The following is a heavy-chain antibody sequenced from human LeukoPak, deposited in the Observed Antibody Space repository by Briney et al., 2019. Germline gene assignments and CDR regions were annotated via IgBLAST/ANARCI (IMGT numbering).Heavy chain of an antibody. D-gene: IGHD3-22*01. CDR2: ISGSGSKI. Sequence: GGSLRLSCATSGFTFSRDEMNWVRQAPGKGLEWVSCISGSGSKIYYADSVKGRFTISRDNSKNTLYLQMNSLRAEDTAVYYCAKDQTPTYYYDSSGFTFDYWGQGTLVTVSS. J-gene: IGHJ4*02. V-gene: IGHV3-48*03. CDR3: AKDQTPTYYYDSSGFTFDY. CDR1: GFTFSRDE.